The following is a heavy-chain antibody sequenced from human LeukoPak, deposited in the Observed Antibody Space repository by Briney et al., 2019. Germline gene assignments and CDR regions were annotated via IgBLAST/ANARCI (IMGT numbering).Heavy chain of an antibody. CDR1: GYSSSIDYY. D-gene: IGHD5-12*01. CDR2: IHRSGST. CDR3: AGTSSGYYSTDY. J-gene: IGHJ4*02. Sequence: KPSETLSLTCTVSGYSSSIDYYWGWIRQSPGKGLEWIGSIHRSGSTYYNPSLKSRVTISGDTSKSQLSLRLTSVTAADTAVYYCAGTSSGYYSTDYWGQGTLVTVSS. V-gene: IGHV4-38-2*02.